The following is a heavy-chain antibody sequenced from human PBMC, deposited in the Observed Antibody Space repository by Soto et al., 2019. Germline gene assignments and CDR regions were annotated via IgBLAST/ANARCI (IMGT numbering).Heavy chain of an antibody. CDR3: AGHRGFSGYDAY. CDR1: GNSFTDYW. J-gene: IGHJ4*02. V-gene: IGHV5-10-1*01. D-gene: IGHD5-12*01. Sequence: EVQLVQSGAEVKKPGESLRISCQGSGNSFTDYWITWARQMPGKGLEWMGRIDPSDSYTNYNPSFQGHVTISADKSIGIGYLQWGSLKASDTAIYYCAGHRGFSGYDAYWGQGTLVTVSS. CDR2: IDPSDSYT.